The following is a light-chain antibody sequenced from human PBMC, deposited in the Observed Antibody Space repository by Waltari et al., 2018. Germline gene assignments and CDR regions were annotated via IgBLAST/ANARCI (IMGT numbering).Light chain of an antibody. V-gene: IGKV1-39*01. CDR2: AAS. CDR1: QSISSR. J-gene: IGKJ1*01. Sequence: DIQVAQSPSSLSESVGDRVTMTCRKSQSISSRLNCYQQKPGMAPNFLVYAASNLQSGVPLRFSCSGSGTDFTLTITDLQPEDSATYYCQQSDSAPVTFGQGTKVEIK. CDR3: QQSDSAPVT.